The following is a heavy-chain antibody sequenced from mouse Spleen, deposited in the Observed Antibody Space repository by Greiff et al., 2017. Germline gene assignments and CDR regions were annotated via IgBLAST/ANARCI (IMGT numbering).Heavy chain of an antibody. CDR1: GFTFSDFY. J-gene: IGHJ1*03. CDR2: IYYDGSST. CDR3: ARGPYWYFDV. Sequence: EVQLVESEGGLVQPGSSMKLSCTASGFTFSDFYMAWVRQVPEKGLEWVANIYYDGSSTYYLDSLKSRFIISRDNAKNILYLQMSSLKSEDTATYYCARGPYWYFDVWGTGTTVTVSS. V-gene: IGHV5-16*01.